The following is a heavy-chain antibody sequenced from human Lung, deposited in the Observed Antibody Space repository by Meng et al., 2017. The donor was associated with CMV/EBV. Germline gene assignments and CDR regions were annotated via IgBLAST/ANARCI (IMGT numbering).Heavy chain of an antibody. J-gene: IGHJ4*02. CDR2: IYPGDSDT. Sequence: EXXKTPRKGSGYRFTSYWIGRVRQMPGKGLEWMGIIYPGDSDTRYSPPLEGQVTIPADKSISNAYLQWSRPKASDHAMDYCARRRDRGPWQYYFDYWGQGTXVTVSS. D-gene: IGHD2-21*02. CDR1: GYRFTSYW. CDR3: ARRRDRGPWQYYFDY. V-gene: IGHV5-51*06.